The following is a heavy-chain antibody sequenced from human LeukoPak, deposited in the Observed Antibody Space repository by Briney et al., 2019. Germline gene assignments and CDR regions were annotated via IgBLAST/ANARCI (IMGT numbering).Heavy chain of an antibody. CDR2: IYYSGST. V-gene: IGHV4-59*01. Sequence: PSETLSLTRTVSGGSISSYYWSWIRQPPGKGLEWIGYIYYSGSTNYNPSLKSRVTISVDTSKNQFSLKLSSVTAADTAVYYCARGLSRSANDAFDIWGQGTMVTVSS. CDR1: GGSISSYY. CDR3: ARGLSRSANDAFDI. J-gene: IGHJ3*02. D-gene: IGHD3-3*02.